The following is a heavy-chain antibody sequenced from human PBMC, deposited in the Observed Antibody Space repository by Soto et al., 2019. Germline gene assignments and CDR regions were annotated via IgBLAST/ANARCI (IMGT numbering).Heavy chain of an antibody. Sequence: VASVKVSCKASGGTFSSYAISWVRQAPGQGLEWMGGIIPIFGTANYAQKFQGRVTITADESTSTAYMELSSLRSEDTAVYYCASGTAAGTFQSDYWGQGTLVTVPQ. CDR2: IIPIFGTA. V-gene: IGHV1-69*13. CDR3: ASGTAAGTFQSDY. CDR1: GGTFSSYA. J-gene: IGHJ4*02. D-gene: IGHD6-13*01.